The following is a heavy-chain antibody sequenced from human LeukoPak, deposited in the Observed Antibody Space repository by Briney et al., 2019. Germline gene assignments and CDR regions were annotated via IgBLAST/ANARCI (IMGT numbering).Heavy chain of an antibody. CDR2: INHSGST. D-gene: IGHD6-13*01. V-gene: IGHV4-34*01. Sequence: SETLSLTCAVYGGSFSGYYWSWIRQPPGKGLEWIGEINHSGSTNYNPSLKSRVTISVGTSKNQFSLKLSSVTAADTAVYYCARRRSAGLDYWGQGTLVTVSS. CDR1: GGSFSGYY. CDR3: ARRRSAGLDY. J-gene: IGHJ4*02.